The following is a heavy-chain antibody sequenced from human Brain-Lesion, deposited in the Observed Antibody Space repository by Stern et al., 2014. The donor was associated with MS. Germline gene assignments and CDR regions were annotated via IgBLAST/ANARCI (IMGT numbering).Heavy chain of an antibody. CDR2: IYYSGNT. D-gene: IGHD2-15*01. CDR1: GGSVSSTSYA. Sequence: QVQLQESGPGLVKPSETLSLTCTVAGGSVSSTSYAWAWIRQPPGKGLEWIGTIYYSGNTYYSPSLKSRLTISLDTSKNRLSLPLSSVTAADTAVYYCAGEEDIRYCSGGSCTGNWFDPWGQGTLVTVSS. V-gene: IGHV4-39*02. J-gene: IGHJ5*02. CDR3: AGEEDIRYCSGGSCTGNWFDP.